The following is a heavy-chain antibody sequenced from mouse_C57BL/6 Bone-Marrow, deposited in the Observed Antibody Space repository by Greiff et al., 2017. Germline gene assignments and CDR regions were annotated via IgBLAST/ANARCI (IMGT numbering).Heavy chain of an antibody. D-gene: IGHD1-2*01. CDR3: ARDITSFAY. Sequence: EVQLKESGPGLVKPSQSLSLTCSVTGYSITSGYYWNWIRQFPGNKLEWMGYISYDGSNNYNPSLKNRISITRDTSKNQFFLKLNSVTTEDTATYYCARDITSFAYWGQGTLVTVSA. CDR1: GYSITSGYY. V-gene: IGHV3-6*01. J-gene: IGHJ3*01. CDR2: ISYDGSN.